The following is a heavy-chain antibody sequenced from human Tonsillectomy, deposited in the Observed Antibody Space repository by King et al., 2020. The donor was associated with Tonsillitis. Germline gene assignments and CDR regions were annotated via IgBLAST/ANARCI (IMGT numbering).Heavy chain of an antibody. J-gene: IGHJ4*02. V-gene: IGHV4-4*02. D-gene: IGHD3-16*01. CDR1: GGSISSSNW. CDR3: ASSLRLSDLLFDY. Sequence: VQLQESGPGLVKPSGTLSLTCAVSGGSISSSNWWSWVRQPPGKGLEWIGEIYHSGSTNYNPSLKSRVTISVDKSKNQISLKLRSVTAADTAVYYCASSLRLSDLLFDYWGQGTLVTVSS. CDR2: IYHSGST.